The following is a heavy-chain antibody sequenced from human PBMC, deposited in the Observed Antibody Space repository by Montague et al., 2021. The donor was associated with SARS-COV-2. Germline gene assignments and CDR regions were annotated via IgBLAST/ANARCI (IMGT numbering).Heavy chain of an antibody. J-gene: IGHJ4*02. D-gene: IGHD4-17*01. Sequence: CAISRDSVGGKAAAWRWVRQSPSVRLEWLGRTNYRPKWTSDYATSVEGRISIDPDTSKNQFFLHPRSVTPEDTGVYYCVRDTGSAQAGFDAWGQGTLVTVSS. CDR3: VRDTGSAQAGFDA. CDR2: TNYRPKWTS. CDR1: RDSVGGKAAA. V-gene: IGHV6-1*01.